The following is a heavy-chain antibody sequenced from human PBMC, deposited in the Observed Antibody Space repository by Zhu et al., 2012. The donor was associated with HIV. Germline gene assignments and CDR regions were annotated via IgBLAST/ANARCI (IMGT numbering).Heavy chain of an antibody. CDR1: GFTFDDYA. V-gene: IGHV3-43D*04. J-gene: IGHJ4*02. D-gene: IGHD1-26*01. Sequence: EVQLVESGGVVVQPGGSLRLSCAASGFTFDDYAMHWVRQAPGKGLEWVSLISWDGGSTYYADSVKGRFTISRDNSKNSLYLQMNSLRAEDTALYYCAKSIVGXSNTLFDYWGQGTLVTVSS. CDR2: ISWDGGST. CDR3: AKSIVGXSNTLFDY.